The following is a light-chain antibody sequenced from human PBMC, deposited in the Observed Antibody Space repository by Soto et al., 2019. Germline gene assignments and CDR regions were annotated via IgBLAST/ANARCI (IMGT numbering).Light chain of an antibody. CDR3: QKYTSPGIT. CDR2: AAS. J-gene: IGKJ3*01. Sequence: DIQMTQSPSSLSASVGDRVTSTCRARQGIDSYLDWYQQKPGKVPKLLIYAASTLQLGVASRLSGSESGTDLTHASVILRPEDGATYYCQKYTSPGITLGTGNKLDI. V-gene: IGKV1-27*01. CDR1: QGIDSY.